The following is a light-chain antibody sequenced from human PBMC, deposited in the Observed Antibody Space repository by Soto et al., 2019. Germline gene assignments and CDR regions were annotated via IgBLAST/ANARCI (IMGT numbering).Light chain of an antibody. J-gene: IGLJ2*01. CDR1: SSNIGSTS. CDR3: AAWDGRLEALV. Sequence: QSVLTQPPSASGTPGQRVTISCSGSSSNIGSTSVYWYQLLPGTAPKLLIYSNNQRPSGVPDRFSGSKSGTSGSLAISGLQSEDEADYYCAAWDGRLEALVFGGGTKLTVL. CDR2: SNN. V-gene: IGLV1-44*01.